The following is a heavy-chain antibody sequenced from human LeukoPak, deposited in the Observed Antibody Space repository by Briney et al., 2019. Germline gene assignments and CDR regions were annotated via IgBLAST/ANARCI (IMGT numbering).Heavy chain of an antibody. J-gene: IGHJ3*02. D-gene: IGHD1-14*01. Sequence: GASVKVSCKASGYTFTDYYMDWVRQAPGQGLEWMGWINPNSGGTKYAQKFQGRVTMTRDTSISTAYMELSRLRSDDMAVYYCAREEVSFDMWGQGTMVTVSS. CDR1: GYTFTDYY. CDR2: INPNSGGT. V-gene: IGHV1-2*02. CDR3: AREEVSFDM.